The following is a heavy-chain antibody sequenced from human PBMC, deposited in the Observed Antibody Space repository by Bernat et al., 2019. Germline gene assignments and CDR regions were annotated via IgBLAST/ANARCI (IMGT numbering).Heavy chain of an antibody. CDR1: GFTFSSYA. J-gene: IGHJ4*02. V-gene: IGHV3-66*01. CDR2: IYSGGST. Sequence: EVQLLESGGGLVQPGGSLRLSCAASGFTFSSYAMSWVRQAPGKGLEWVSVIYSGGSTYYADSVKGRFTISRDNSKNTLYLQMNSLRAEDTAVYYCVRSTGYWGQGTLVTVSS. CDR3: VRSTGY.